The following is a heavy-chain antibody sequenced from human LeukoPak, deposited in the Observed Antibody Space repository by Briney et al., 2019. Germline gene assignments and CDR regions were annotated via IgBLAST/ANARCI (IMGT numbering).Heavy chain of an antibody. J-gene: IGHJ4*02. CDR3: AKAAYSGYEMAGNYFDH. CDR1: GFTFSSYG. D-gene: IGHD5-12*01. Sequence: GGSLRLSCAASGFTFSSYGMHWVRQAPGKGLEWVAFIRYDGSNKYYADSVKGRFTISRDNSNNTMYLQMNSLRVEDTAVYYCAKAAYSGYEMAGNYFDHWGQGTLVTVSS. CDR2: IRYDGSNK. V-gene: IGHV3-30*02.